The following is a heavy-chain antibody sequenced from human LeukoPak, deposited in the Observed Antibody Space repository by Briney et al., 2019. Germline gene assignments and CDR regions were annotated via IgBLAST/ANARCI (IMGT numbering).Heavy chain of an antibody. CDR3: ARDRGIAAAGTDWFDP. V-gene: IGHV4-31*03. D-gene: IGHD6-13*01. CDR1: GGSISSGGYY. Sequence: PSETLSLTCTVSGGSISSGGYYWSWIRQHPGKGLEWIGYIYYGGSTYYNPSLKSRVTISVDTSKNQFSLKLSSVTAADTAVYYCARDRGIAAAGTDWFDPWGQGTLVTVSS. CDR2: IYYGGST. J-gene: IGHJ5*02.